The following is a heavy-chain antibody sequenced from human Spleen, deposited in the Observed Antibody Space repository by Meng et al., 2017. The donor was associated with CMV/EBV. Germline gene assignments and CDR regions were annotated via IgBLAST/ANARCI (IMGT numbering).Heavy chain of an antibody. CDR3: ARCRGTYYLSNYFVY. CDR1: GFTFDYYG. D-gene: IGHD1-26*01. Sequence: GESLKISCAGSGFTFDYYGMSWVRQAPGKGLEWVSASDWNSCSTGYAVSVKGRFTISRDNAKNSLNLQMNSLGAVDTALYYCARCRGTYYLSNYFVYWGEGTLVTVSS. V-gene: IGHV3-20*04. J-gene: IGHJ4*02. CDR2: SDWNSCST.